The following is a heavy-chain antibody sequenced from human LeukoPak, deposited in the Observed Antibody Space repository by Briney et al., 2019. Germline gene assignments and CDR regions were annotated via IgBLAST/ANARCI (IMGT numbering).Heavy chain of an antibody. Sequence: GGSLRLSCAASGFTFESYWMSWVRRAPGKGLEWVSGISWKSGHRGYADSVKRRFTISRDNAKKYLYLQMKSLRAEDTALYYCAKDRRPTVSGGYFDLWGRGTLVIVSS. CDR3: AKDRRPTVSGGYFDL. J-gene: IGHJ2*01. CDR2: ISWKSGHR. V-gene: IGHV3-9*01. D-gene: IGHD3-10*01. CDR1: GFTFESYW.